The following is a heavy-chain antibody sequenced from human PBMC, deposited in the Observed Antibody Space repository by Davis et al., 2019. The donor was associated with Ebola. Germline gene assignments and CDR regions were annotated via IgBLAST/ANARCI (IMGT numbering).Heavy chain of an antibody. Sequence: PGGSLRLSCAASGFTLSRYAMHWVRQAPGRGLEYVSAISSNGGSTYYANSVKGRFIISRDNSKNTLYLQMGTLRVEDMAVYYCARESYDFWSGYRQSGPMDVWGQGTTVTVSS. CDR1: GFTLSRYA. CDR2: ISSNGGST. J-gene: IGHJ6*02. V-gene: IGHV3-64*01. CDR3: ARESYDFWSGYRQSGPMDV. D-gene: IGHD3-3*01.